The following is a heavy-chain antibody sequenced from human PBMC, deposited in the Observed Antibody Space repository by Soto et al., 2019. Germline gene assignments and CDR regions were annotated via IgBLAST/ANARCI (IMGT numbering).Heavy chain of an antibody. V-gene: IGHV1-69*12. D-gene: IGHD5-12*01. Sequence: QVQLVQSGAEVKKPGSSVKVSCKASGGTFSSYAISWVRQAPGQGLEWMGGIIPIFGTANYSQKFQGRVTITADESTSTAYMELSSLRSQNTAVYYCASSVAKYYYYGMDVWGQGTTVTVSS. CDR1: GGTFSSYA. CDR3: ASSVAKYYYYGMDV. CDR2: IIPIFGTA. J-gene: IGHJ6*02.